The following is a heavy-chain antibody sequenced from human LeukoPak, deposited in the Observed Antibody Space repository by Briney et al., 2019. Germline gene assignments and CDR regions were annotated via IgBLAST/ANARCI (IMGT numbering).Heavy chain of an antibody. D-gene: IGHD3-10*01. CDR2: ISGSGSTT. Sequence: GGSLRLSCAASGFTFSDYYMSWIRQAPGKGLEWVSFISGSGSTTYYVDSVKGRFTLSRDNAKNSLYLQMNSLRAEDSAVYYCARDMYYGSGTPMQYGMDVWGPGTTVTVSS. CDR1: GFTFSDYY. CDR3: ARDMYYGSGTPMQYGMDV. J-gene: IGHJ6*02. V-gene: IGHV3-11*01.